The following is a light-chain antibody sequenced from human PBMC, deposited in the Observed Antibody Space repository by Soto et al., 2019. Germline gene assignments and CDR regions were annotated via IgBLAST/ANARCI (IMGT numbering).Light chain of an antibody. Sequence: QSVLSQPPSASGTPGQRVTISCSGSSANIGRNYIYWYQQLPGTAPKLLIYGNTQRPSGVPDRFSGSKSGTSVSLAISGLRSEDEADYYCAAWDDSLRGYVFXTGTKVTVL. CDR1: SANIGRNY. J-gene: IGLJ1*01. CDR3: AAWDDSLRGYV. V-gene: IGLV1-47*02. CDR2: GNT.